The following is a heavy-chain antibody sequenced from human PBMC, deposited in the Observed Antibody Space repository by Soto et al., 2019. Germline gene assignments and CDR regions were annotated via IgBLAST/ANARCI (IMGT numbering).Heavy chain of an antibody. CDR2: INHSGST. V-gene: IGHV4-34*01. Sequence: QVQLQQWGAGLLMPSETLSLTCAVYGGSFSGYYWSWIRQPPGKGLEWIGEINHSGSTNYNPSLKSRVTISVDTSKNQFSLKLSSVTAADTAVYYCARGPAIVGATHHFDYWGQGTLVTVSS. CDR3: ARGPAIVGATHHFDY. CDR1: GGSFSGYY. J-gene: IGHJ4*02. D-gene: IGHD1-26*01.